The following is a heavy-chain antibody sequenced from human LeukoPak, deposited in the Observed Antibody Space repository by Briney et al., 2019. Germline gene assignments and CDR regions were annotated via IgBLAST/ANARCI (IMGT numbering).Heavy chain of an antibody. CDR3: AKDRGIVAAGTGY. Sequence: SGGSLRLSCAASGFTFDDYAMHWVRQAPGKGLEWVSGISWNSGSIGYADSVKGRFTISRDNAKNSLYLQMNSLRAEDTALYYCAKDRGIVAAGTGYWGQGTLVTVSS. J-gene: IGHJ4*02. CDR2: ISWNSGSI. V-gene: IGHV3-9*01. D-gene: IGHD6-13*01. CDR1: GFTFDDYA.